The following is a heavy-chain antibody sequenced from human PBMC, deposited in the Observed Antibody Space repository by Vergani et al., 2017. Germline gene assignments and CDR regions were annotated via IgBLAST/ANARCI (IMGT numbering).Heavy chain of an antibody. D-gene: IGHD2-21*01. Sequence: EVMLVQSGAEVKKPGESLKISCKYSESSFICNEIAWVRQMSGKGLQWMGNINPIDSKIAYSPSFQGQAIMSLDKSITTAYLQWRSLKASDTAIYYCTRHVPCGDGACLHFDQWGQGTQVTVSS. CDR1: ESSFICNE. CDR3: TRHVPCGDGACLHFDQ. J-gene: IGHJ4*02. CDR2: INPIDSKI. V-gene: IGHV5-51*01.